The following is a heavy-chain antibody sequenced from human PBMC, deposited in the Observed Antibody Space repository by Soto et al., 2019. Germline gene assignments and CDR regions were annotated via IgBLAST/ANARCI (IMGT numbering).Heavy chain of an antibody. D-gene: IGHD3-10*01. CDR1: GGTFSSYT. Sequence: QVQLVQSGAEVKKPGSSVKVSCKASGGTFSSYTISWVRQAPGQGLEWMGRIIPILGIANYAQKFQGRVTXXADKSTSTAYMELSSLRSEDTAVYYCAREAYYYGSGAFFDYWGQGTLVTVSS. V-gene: IGHV1-69*08. CDR3: AREAYYYGSGAFFDY. J-gene: IGHJ4*02. CDR2: IIPILGIA.